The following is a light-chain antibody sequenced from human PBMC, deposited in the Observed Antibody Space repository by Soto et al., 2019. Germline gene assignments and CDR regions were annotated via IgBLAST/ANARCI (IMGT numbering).Light chain of an antibody. J-gene: IGKJ1*01. V-gene: IGKV3-20*01. CDR2: GAS. CDR3: QLYGTTPTWT. Sequence: IVLTQSPATVSVSPGAGATLSCRTSRNVNRNLFWYQQRTRQAPRLLINGASGRATSSPDRFSGSGSGTDFSLIISRLEPAEFVVYYCQLYGTTPTWTFGQGTKVDIK. CDR1: RNVNRN.